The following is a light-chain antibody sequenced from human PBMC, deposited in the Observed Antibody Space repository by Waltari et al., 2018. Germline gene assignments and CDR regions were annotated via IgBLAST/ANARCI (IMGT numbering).Light chain of an antibody. CDR3: QQYYSNPLT. V-gene: IGKV4-1*01. CDR1: QTILYSPNNKNN. J-gene: IGKJ4*01. Sequence: DIVMTQSPDSLAVSLGERAAINCKSSQTILYSPNNKNNLAWYQQKAGQPPRLLIYWASTRESGVPDRFSGSGSGTNFTLTISSLQAEDVAVYYCQQYYSNPLTFGGGTKVEIK. CDR2: WAS.